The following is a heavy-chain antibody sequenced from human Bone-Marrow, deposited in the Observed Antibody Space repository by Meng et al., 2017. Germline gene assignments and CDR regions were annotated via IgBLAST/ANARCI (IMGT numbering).Heavy chain of an antibody. Sequence: LSLTCAASGFTFSSYWMSWVRQAPGKGLEWVANIKQDGSEKYYVDSVKGRFTISRDNAKNSLYLQMNSLRAEDTAVYYCAREFWVATTSPSFDYWGQGTLVTVSS. J-gene: IGHJ4*02. CDR3: AREFWVATTSPSFDY. CDR2: IKQDGSEK. D-gene: IGHD5-12*01. V-gene: IGHV3-7*01. CDR1: GFTFSSYW.